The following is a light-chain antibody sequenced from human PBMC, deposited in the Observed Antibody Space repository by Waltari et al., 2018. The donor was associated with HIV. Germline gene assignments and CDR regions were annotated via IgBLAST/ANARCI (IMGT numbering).Light chain of an antibody. CDR1: SSNIGRYA. CDR3: QSYDNSLKEV. J-gene: IGLJ2*01. CDR2: GNN. V-gene: IGLV1-40*01. Sequence: QSVLTQPPSVSGAPGQRVTISCTGSSSNIGRYAIHWYQQLPGTAPKLLIYGNNKRPSGVPDRFSGSKSGTSASLAITGLQPEDEADYYCQSYDNSLKEVFGGGTKLTVL.